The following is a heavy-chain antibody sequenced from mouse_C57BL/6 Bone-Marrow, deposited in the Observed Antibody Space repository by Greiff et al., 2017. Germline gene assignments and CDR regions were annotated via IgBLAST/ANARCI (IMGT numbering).Heavy chain of an antibody. CDR2: IHPNSGST. V-gene: IGHV1-64*01. Sequence: QVHVKQSGAELVKPGASVKLSCKASGYTFTSYWMHWVKQRPGQGLEWIGMIHPNSGSTNYNEKFKSKATLTVDKSSSTAYMQLSSLTSEDSAVYYCARRDGYPAWFAYWGQGTLVTVSA. CDR3: ARRDGYPAWFAY. J-gene: IGHJ3*01. D-gene: IGHD2-3*01. CDR1: GYTFTSYW.